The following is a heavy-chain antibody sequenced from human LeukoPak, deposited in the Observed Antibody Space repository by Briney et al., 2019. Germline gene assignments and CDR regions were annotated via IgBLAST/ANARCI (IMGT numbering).Heavy chain of an antibody. CDR2: ISTTSATI. CDR1: GFTFSTYN. Sequence: GGSLRLSCAASGFTFSTYNMNWVRQAPGKGLEWISFISTTSATIYYADSVKGRFTISRDNSKNTLYLQMNSLRVEDTAIYYCAIDPNWGIHYWGQGVLVTVSS. D-gene: IGHD7-27*01. CDR3: AIDPNWGIHY. J-gene: IGHJ4*02. V-gene: IGHV3-48*01.